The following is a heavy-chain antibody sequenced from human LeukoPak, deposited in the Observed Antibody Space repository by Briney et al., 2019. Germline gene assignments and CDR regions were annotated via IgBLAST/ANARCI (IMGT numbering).Heavy chain of an antibody. Sequence: ASVKVSCKASGYTFTGYYMHWVRQAPGQGLEWMGWINPNSGGTNYAQKFQGWVTMTRDTSISTAYMELSRPRSDDTAVYYCARDYPELGFDYWGQGTLVTVSS. CDR2: INPNSGGT. J-gene: IGHJ4*02. CDR3: ARDYPELGFDY. V-gene: IGHV1-2*04. CDR1: GYTFTGYY. D-gene: IGHD1-14*01.